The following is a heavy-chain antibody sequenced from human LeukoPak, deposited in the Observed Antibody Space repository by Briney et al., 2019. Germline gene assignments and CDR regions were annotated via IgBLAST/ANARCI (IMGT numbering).Heavy chain of an antibody. CDR2: ARNRADSYAT. J-gene: IGHJ5*02. V-gene: IGHV3-72*01. Sequence: PGGSLRLSCAASGFTFSDHHMDWVRQAPGKGLEWVGRARNRADSYATEYAASVKGRFTISRGDSKNSLYLQMNGLKTEDTAIYYCTREKYGDYHNWFDPWGQGTLVTVSS. D-gene: IGHD4-17*01. CDR1: GFTFSDHH. CDR3: TREKYGDYHNWFDP.